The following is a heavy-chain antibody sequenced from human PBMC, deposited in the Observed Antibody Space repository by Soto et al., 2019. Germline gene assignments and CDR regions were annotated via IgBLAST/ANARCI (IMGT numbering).Heavy chain of an antibody. CDR2: IYHSGST. CDR3: ARMSGTYYVPDY. D-gene: IGHD1-26*01. CDR1: NASITSSGYY. J-gene: IGHJ4*02. V-gene: IGHV4-31*03. Sequence: QVQPQESGPRLVEASQTLSLTCTISNASITSSGYYWSWVRQPPGKRLEWIGYIYHSGSTFYSPSLQSRLTMSVDTSKNQFSLMLRSVTAADTALYHCARMSGTYYVPDYWGQGTLVTVSS.